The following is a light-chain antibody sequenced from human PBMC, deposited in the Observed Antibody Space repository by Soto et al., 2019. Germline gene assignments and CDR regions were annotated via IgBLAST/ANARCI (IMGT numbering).Light chain of an antibody. V-gene: IGLV1-51*01. CDR1: SSNIGNNY. Sequence: QSVLTQPPSVSAAPGQKVTISCSGSSSNIGNNYVSWYQQLPGTAPKVLIYDNNKRPSGIPDRFSGSKSGTSATLGITGLQTGDEADYYCGTWDSSLTVGVFGGGTKLTVL. J-gene: IGLJ3*02. CDR3: GTWDSSLTVGV. CDR2: DNN.